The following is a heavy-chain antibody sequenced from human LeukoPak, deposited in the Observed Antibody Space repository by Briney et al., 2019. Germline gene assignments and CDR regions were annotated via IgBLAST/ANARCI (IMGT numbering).Heavy chain of an antibody. CDR3: ARGHSSGRDYYFGT. V-gene: IGHV1-18*01. CDR2: ISGYSGST. CDR1: GYTFATYS. D-gene: IGHD6-19*01. Sequence: GASVKVSCKTSGYTFATYSINWVRQAPGQGLEWMGWISGYSGSTNYVQKLQGRVTMTTDTSTTTAYMELRSLKSDDTAVYYCARGHSSGRDYYFGTWGQGTLVTVSS. J-gene: IGHJ4*02.